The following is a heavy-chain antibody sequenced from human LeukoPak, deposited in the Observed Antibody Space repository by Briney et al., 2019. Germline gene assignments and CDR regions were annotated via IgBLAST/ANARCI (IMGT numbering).Heavy chain of an antibody. J-gene: IGHJ4*02. CDR3: ARGGPAYALDY. CDR2: IYPGDTVT. V-gene: IGHV5-51*01. D-gene: IGHD2-2*01. Sequence: GESLKLSCKGSGYSFTSYWIGWVRQMPGKGLEWMGIIYPGDTVTIYSPSFQGQVTISDDKSIGTAYLQWSSLKASDTAIYYCARGGPAYALDYWGQGTLVTVSS. CDR1: GYSFTSYW.